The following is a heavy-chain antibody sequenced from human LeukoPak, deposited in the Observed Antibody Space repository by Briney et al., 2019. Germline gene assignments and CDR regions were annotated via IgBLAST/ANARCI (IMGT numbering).Heavy chain of an antibody. V-gene: IGHV3-30*18. Sequence: QPGGSLRLSCAASGFTFSSYGMHWVRRAPGKGLEWVPVISYDGSNKYYADSVKGRFTISRDNSKNPLYLQMNSLRAEDTAVYYCAKDRDIVVVPAASFFDYWGQGTLVTVSS. CDR2: ISYDGSNK. D-gene: IGHD2-2*01. J-gene: IGHJ4*02. CDR1: GFTFSSYG. CDR3: AKDRDIVVVPAASFFDY.